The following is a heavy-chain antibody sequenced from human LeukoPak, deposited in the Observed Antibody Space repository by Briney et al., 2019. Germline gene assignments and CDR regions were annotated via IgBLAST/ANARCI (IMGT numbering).Heavy chain of an antibody. CDR1: GYTFTNYG. J-gene: IGHJ4*02. Sequence: ASVKVSCKASGYTFTNYGFSWVRQAPGQGLEWMGWISTYNGNTNYAQKLQGRLTMTTDTSTNTAYMDLRSLRSDDTAIYYCARAHGWYNRIYYFDYWGQGTLVTVSS. D-gene: IGHD6-19*01. CDR3: ARAHGWYNRIYYFDY. CDR2: ISTYNGNT. V-gene: IGHV1-18*01.